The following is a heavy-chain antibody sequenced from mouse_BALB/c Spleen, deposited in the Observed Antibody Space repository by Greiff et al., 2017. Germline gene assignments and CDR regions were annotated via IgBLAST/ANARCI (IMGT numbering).Heavy chain of an antibody. Sequence: VQLKESGPGLVAPSQSLSITCTVSGFSLTSYGVHWVRQPPGKGLEWLGVIWAGGSTNYNSALMSRLSISKDNSKSQVFLKMNSLQTDDTAMYYCARDYGGGYYGYFDVWGAGTTVTVSS. V-gene: IGHV2-9*02. CDR2: IWAGGST. D-gene: IGHD1-1*02. J-gene: IGHJ1*01. CDR3: ARDYGGGYYGYFDV. CDR1: GFSLTSYG.